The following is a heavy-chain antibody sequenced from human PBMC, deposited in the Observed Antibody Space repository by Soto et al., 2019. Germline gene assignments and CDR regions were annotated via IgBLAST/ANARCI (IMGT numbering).Heavy chain of an antibody. CDR3: ASKGRWVVLVPAATRDGYYYGMDV. V-gene: IGHV1-69*12. Sequence: QVQLVQSGAEVKKPGSSVKVSCKASGGTFSSYAISWVRQAPGQGLEWMGGIIPIFGTANYAQKFQGRVTITADESTSTAYMELSSLRSEDTAVYYCASKGRWVVLVPAATRDGYYYGMDVWGQGTTVTVSS. D-gene: IGHD2-2*01. CDR2: IIPIFGTA. J-gene: IGHJ6*02. CDR1: GGTFSSYA.